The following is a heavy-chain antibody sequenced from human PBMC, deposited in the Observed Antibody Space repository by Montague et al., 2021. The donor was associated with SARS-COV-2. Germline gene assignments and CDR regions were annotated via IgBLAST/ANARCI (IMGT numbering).Heavy chain of an antibody. Sequence: SETLSLTCTVSGGSISSSSYYWAWIRQPPVKGLEWLGSIYHSGSTFYNPSLKSRVSMSVDTSKNQFSLKLSPVTAADTAMYYCARVKWELRVWNVFDIWGQGTVVTVSS. CDR2: IYHSGST. D-gene: IGHD1-26*01. J-gene: IGHJ3*02. V-gene: IGHV4-39*01. CDR3: ARVKWELRVWNVFDI. CDR1: GGSISSSSYY.